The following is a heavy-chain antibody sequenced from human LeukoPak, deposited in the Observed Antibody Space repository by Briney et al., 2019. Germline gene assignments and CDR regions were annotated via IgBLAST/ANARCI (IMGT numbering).Heavy chain of an antibody. Sequence: GRSLRLSCEASGFTFSHYGMHWVRQARGKGLEWVAVIWSDGTNQYYADSVKGRFTISRDNFKNMVSLQMNRLRAEDTAVYYCAKDGQRGFDYSNSLEHWGQGPLVTVSS. V-gene: IGHV3-33*03. CDR3: AKDGQRGFDYSNSLEH. D-gene: IGHD4-11*01. J-gene: IGHJ4*02. CDR2: IWSDGTNQ. CDR1: GFTFSHYG.